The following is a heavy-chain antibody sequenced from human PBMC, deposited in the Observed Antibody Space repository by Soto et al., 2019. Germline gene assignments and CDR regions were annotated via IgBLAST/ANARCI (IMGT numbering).Heavy chain of an antibody. V-gene: IGHV4-39*01. CDR2: IYYSGST. CDR1: GGSISSSSYY. D-gene: IGHD3-22*01. Sequence: SETLSLTCTVSGGSISSSSYYWGWIRQPPGKGLEWIGSIYYSGSTYYNPSLKSRVTISVDTSKNQFSLKLSSVTAADTAVYFCASEERYYSESSGYCWFDPWGQGTLVTVSS. CDR3: ASEERYYSESSGYCWFDP. J-gene: IGHJ5*02.